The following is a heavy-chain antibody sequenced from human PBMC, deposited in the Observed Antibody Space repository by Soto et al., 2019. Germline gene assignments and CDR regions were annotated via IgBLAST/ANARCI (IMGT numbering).Heavy chain of an antibody. Sequence: SVKVSCKASGFTFTSSAVQWVRQARGQRLEWIGWIVVGSGNTNYAQKFQERVTITRDMSTSTAYMELSSLRSEDTAVYYCAAQTYYYDSSGYYDAPRFDYWGQGTLVTVSS. D-gene: IGHD3-22*01. V-gene: IGHV1-58*01. CDR3: AAQTYYYDSSGYYDAPRFDY. CDR1: GFTFTSSA. J-gene: IGHJ4*02. CDR2: IVVGSGNT.